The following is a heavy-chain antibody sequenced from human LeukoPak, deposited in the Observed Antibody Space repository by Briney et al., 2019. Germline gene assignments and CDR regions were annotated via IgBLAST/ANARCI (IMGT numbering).Heavy chain of an antibody. CDR2: IYYSGST. Sequence: SETLSLTCTVSGGSISSYYWSWIRQPPGKGLEWIGYIYYSGSTNYNPSLKSRVTISVDTSKNQFSLKLSSVTAADTAVYYCARDLIYDSSGYWFDPWGQGTLVTVSS. J-gene: IGHJ5*02. D-gene: IGHD3-22*01. V-gene: IGHV4-59*01. CDR3: ARDLIYDSSGYWFDP. CDR1: GGSISSYY.